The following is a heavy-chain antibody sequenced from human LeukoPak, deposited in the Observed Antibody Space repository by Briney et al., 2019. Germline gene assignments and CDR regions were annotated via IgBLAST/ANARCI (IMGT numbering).Heavy chain of an antibody. CDR3: AKVRGITMVRGVDY. Sequence: GGSLRLSCAASGFTFSDYYMSWIRQAPGKGLEWVSYISSSGSTIYYADSVKGRFTISRDNSKNTLYLQMNSLRAEDTAVYYCAKVRGITMVRGVDYWGQGTLVTVSS. J-gene: IGHJ4*02. CDR2: ISSSGSTI. D-gene: IGHD3-10*01. CDR1: GFTFSDYY. V-gene: IGHV3-11*01.